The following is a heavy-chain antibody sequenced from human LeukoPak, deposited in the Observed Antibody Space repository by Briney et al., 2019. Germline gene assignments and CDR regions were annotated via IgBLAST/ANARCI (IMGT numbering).Heavy chain of an antibody. D-gene: IGHD6-19*01. CDR2: INPNSGGT. Sequence: GASVKVSCKASGYTFTGYYMHWVRQAPGQGLEWMGWINPNSGGTNYAQKFQGRVTMTRDTSISTAYMELSRLRSDDTAVYYCARYSSGWSDVTPTFDHWGQGTLVTVSS. J-gene: IGHJ4*02. CDR1: GYTFTGYY. V-gene: IGHV1-2*02. CDR3: ARYSSGWSDVTPTFDH.